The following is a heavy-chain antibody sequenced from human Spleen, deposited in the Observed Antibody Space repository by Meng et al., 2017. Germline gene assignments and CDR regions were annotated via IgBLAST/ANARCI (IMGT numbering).Heavy chain of an antibody. CDR3: AGGMTTVTMGWFDP. CDR2: ISAYNGNT. V-gene: IGHV1-18*01. Sequence: QFQRVHAGAEVKKPGASVKVSCKASGYTFTSYGISWVRQAPGQGLEWMGWISAYNGNTNYAQKLQGRVTMTTDTSTSTAYMELRSLRSDDTAVYYCAGGMTTVTMGWFDPWGQGTLVTVFS. J-gene: IGHJ5*02. D-gene: IGHD4-17*01. CDR1: GYTFTSYG.